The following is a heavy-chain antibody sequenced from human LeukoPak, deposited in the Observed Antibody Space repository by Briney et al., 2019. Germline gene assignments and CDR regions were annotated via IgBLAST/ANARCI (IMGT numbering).Heavy chain of an antibody. CDR2: INQAGSEK. Sequence: PGGSLRLSCAPSEFTLSDHWMSWVRQAPGKGLEWVAHINQAGSEKQYVDSVKGRFTISRDNTRNSLFLHMNSLRPEDSAVYYCARGHYGLASWGQGPLVTVSS. J-gene: IGHJ5*02. D-gene: IGHD3-10*01. CDR1: EFTLSDHW. CDR3: ARGHYGLAS. V-gene: IGHV3-7*04.